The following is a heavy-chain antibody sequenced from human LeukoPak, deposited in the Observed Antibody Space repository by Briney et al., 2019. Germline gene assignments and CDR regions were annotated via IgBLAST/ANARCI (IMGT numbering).Heavy chain of an antibody. CDR1: GGSISSSSYY. V-gene: IGHV4-39*01. CDR2: IYYSGST. J-gene: IGHJ4*02. Sequence: PSETLSLTCTVSGGSISSSSYYWGWNRQPPGKGLEWIGSIYYSGSTYYNPSLKSRVTISVDTSKNQFSLKLSSVTAADTAVYYCARRTIYGSGSYELFDYWGQGTLVTVSS. CDR3: ARRTIYGSGSYELFDY. D-gene: IGHD3-10*01.